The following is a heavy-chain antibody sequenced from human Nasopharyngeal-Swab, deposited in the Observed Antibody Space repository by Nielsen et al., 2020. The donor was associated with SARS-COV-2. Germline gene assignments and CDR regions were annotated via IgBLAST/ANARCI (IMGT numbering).Heavy chain of an antibody. CDR2: INPSGGRT. V-gene: IGHV1-46*01. Sequence: ASVKVSCKASGYTFTSPYMHWVRQAPGQGLEWMGIINPSGGRTSYAQKFQGRVTMTRDTSTRTVYMELSSLRSEDTAVYYCARDGAYCGGDCPAGYFDLWGRGTLVTVSS. CDR3: ARDGAYCGGDCPAGYFDL. D-gene: IGHD2-21*02. J-gene: IGHJ2*01. CDR1: GYTFTSPY.